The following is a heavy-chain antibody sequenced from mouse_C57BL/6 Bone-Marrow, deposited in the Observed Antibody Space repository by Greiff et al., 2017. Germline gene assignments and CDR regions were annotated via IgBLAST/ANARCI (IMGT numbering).Heavy chain of an antibody. CDR3: ARRGGSTVVAHFDV. CDR2: IDPSDSYT. J-gene: IGHJ1*03. CDR1: GYTFTSYW. V-gene: IGHV1-69*01. Sequence: QVHVKQPGAELVMPGASVKLSCKASGYTFTSYWMHWVKQRPGQGLEWIGEIDPSDSYTNYNQKFKGKSTFTVDKSSSTAYMQLSSLTSEDSAVYYCARRGGSTVVAHFDVWGTGTTVTVSS. D-gene: IGHD1-1*01.